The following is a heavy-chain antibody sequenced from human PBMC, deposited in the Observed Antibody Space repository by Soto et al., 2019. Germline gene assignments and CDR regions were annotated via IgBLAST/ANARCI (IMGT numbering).Heavy chain of an antibody. Sequence: SETLSLTCTVSGGSISSSSYYWGWIRQPPGKGLEWIGSIYYSGSTYYNPSLKSRVTISVDTSKNQFSLKLSSVTAADTAVYYCARHKGSGSYRYYYGMDVWGQGTTVTV. V-gene: IGHV4-39*01. D-gene: IGHD3-10*01. CDR1: GGSISSSSYY. CDR2: IYYSGST. CDR3: ARHKGSGSYRYYYGMDV. J-gene: IGHJ6*02.